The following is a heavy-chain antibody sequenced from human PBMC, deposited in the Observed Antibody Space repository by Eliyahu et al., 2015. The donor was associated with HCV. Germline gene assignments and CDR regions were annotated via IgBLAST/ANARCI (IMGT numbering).Heavy chain of an antibody. CDR2: IKQDGGEK. CDR1: GFTFSSYW. D-gene: IGHD4-17*01. V-gene: IGHV3-7*04. CDR3: ARGHYGAYLWYFDF. Sequence: EVQLVESGGGLVQPGGSLRLSCAASGFTFSSYWMAWVRQAPGKGLEWVANIKQDGGEKHYVDSVKGRFTISRDSARTSIYLQMNNLRAEDTALYYCARGHYGAYLWYFDFWGQGTLVTVSS. J-gene: IGHJ4*02.